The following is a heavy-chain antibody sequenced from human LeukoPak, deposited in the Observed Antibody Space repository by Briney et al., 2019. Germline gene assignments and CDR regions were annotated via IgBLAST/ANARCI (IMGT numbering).Heavy chain of an antibody. CDR3: ARDSIVVVVAAGTYYYGMDV. CDR2: MNPNSGNT. J-gene: IGHJ6*02. D-gene: IGHD2-15*01. Sequence: ASVKVSCKASGYTFTSYDINWVRQATGQGLEWMGWMNPNSGNTGYAQKFQGRVTMTRNTSISTAYMELSSLRSDDTAVYYCARDSIVVVVAAGTYYYGMDVWGQGTTVTVSS. V-gene: IGHV1-8*01. CDR1: GYTFTSYD.